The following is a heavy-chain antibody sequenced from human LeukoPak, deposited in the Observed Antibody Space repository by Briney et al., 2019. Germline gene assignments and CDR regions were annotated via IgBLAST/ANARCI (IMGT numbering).Heavy chain of an antibody. V-gene: IGHV3-30*02. CDR2: APFDGSQK. D-gene: IGHD3-10*01. Sequence: PGGSLRLSCVASGFSFNDYGIHWVRQAPGKGLEWVAIAPFDGSQKYYADSVKGRFTVSRHNSENTLFLHMNSLRAEDTAIYYCAKDYYSGSVTPRGYFFDYWGQGILVTVSS. J-gene: IGHJ4*02. CDR3: AKDYYSGSVTPRGYFFDY. CDR1: GFSFNDYG.